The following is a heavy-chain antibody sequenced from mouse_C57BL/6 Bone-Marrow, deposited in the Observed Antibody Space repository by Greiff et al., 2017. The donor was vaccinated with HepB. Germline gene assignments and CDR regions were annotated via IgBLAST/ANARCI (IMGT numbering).Heavy chain of an antibody. D-gene: IGHD1-1*01. CDR3: ARHEVANYYGSSSYAMDY. J-gene: IGHJ4*01. V-gene: IGHV1-62-2*01. CDR1: GYTFTEYT. CDR2: FYPGSGSI. Sequence: VQLQQSGAELVKPGASVKLSCKASGYTFTEYTIHWVKQRSGQGLEWIGWFYPGSGSIKYNEKFKDKATLTADKSSSTVYMELSRLTSEDSAVYFCARHEVANYYGSSSYAMDYWGQGTSVTVSS.